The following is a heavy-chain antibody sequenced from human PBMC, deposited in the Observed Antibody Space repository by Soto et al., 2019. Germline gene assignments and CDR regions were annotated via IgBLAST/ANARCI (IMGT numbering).Heavy chain of an antibody. V-gene: IGHV4-59*08. D-gene: IGHD2-15*01. Sequence: SETLSLTCTVSGGSISSYYWSWIRQPPGKGLEWIGYIYYGGSTNYNPSLKSRVTISVDTSKNQFSLKLSSVTAADTAVYYCARLVRYCSGGSCYFTRDAFAIRAQRTTVTVSS. CDR1: GGSISSYY. J-gene: IGHJ3*02. CDR3: ARLVRYCSGGSCYFTRDAFAI. CDR2: IYYGGST.